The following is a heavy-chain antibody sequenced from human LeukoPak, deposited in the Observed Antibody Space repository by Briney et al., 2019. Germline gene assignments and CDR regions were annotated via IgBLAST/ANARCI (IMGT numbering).Heavy chain of an antibody. V-gene: IGHV4-59*01. CDR2: IYYSGST. CDR3: ARSKDGSGTYNWFDP. Sequence: SETLSLTCSVSGGYISSYYWSWIRQPPGKGLEWIGYIYYSGSTNYNSSLKSRVTISVDTSKNQFSLKLSSVTAADTAVYYCARSKDGSGTYNWFDPWGQGTLVTVSS. CDR1: GGYISSYY. D-gene: IGHD3-10*01. J-gene: IGHJ5*02.